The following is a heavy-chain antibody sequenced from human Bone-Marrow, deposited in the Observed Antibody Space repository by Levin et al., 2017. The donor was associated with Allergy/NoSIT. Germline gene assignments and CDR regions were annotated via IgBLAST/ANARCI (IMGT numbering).Heavy chain of an antibody. CDR2: ISSDGSST. CDR1: GFTFSSYW. CDR3: ARDAVAGNSYYVY. Sequence: GGSLRLSCAASGFTFSSYWMHWVRQAPGKGLVWVSHISSDGSSTNYADSVKGRFTISRDNAKNTVYLQMNSLRAEDTAVYYCARDAVAGNSYYVYWGQGILVTVSS. J-gene: IGHJ4*02. V-gene: IGHV3-74*01. D-gene: IGHD6-19*01.